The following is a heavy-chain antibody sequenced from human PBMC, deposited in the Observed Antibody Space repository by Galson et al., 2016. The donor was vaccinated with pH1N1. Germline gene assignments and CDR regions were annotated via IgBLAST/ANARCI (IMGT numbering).Heavy chain of an antibody. J-gene: IGHJ3*02. CDR2: IYTGGTT. D-gene: IGHD1-7*01. CDR1: GGSISSHY. CDR3: SREYRELLGDAFDI. Sequence: LVKPTQTLSLTCTVSGGSISSHYWSWIRQPAGKGLEWIGRIYTGGTTNYNPSLKSRVTMSVDTSKKQFSMELSSVTAADTAVYYWSREYRELLGDAFDIWGQGTMVTVSS. V-gene: IGHV4-4*07.